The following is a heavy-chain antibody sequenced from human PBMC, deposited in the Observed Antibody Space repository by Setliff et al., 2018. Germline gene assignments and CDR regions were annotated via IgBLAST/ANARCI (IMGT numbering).Heavy chain of an antibody. CDR3: ARIRGPTGNCQEAFDI. CDR2: IQTSGTT. V-gene: IGHV4-61*09. J-gene: IGHJ3*02. D-gene: IGHD1-1*01. CDR1: GGSISSGNYY. Sequence: PSETLSLTCTVSGGSISSGNYYWSWIRQPAGKGLEWIGHIQTSGTTNYNPSLKSRVTISVDTSKNQFSLKLSAVTAADTAVYFCARIRGPTGNCQEAFDIWSEGTMVTVSS.